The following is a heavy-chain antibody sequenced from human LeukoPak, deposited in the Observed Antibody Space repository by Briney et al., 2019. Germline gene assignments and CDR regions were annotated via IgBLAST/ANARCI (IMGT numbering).Heavy chain of an antibody. CDR3: AKATVTHLIDY. CDR2: SASGGSS. V-gene: IGHV3-23*01. CDR1: GFTFSIYA. J-gene: IGHJ4*02. D-gene: IGHD4-17*01. Sequence: GGSLRLSCVASGFTFSIYAMNWVRQAPGKGLEWVSTSASGGSSYYADSVKGRFTISRDNSKNTLYLQMNSLGAEDTAVYYCAKATVTHLIDYWGQGTLVTVSS.